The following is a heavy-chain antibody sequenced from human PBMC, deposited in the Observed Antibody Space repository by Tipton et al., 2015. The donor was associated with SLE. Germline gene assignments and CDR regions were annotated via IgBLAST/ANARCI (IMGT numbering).Heavy chain of an antibody. V-gene: IGHV3-53*05. CDR3: ARDGANTWPDDAFDI. D-gene: IGHD2-2*02. CDR2: IYSGGST. Sequence: SLRLSCAASGFTVGDNYMSWVRQAPGRGLEWVSVIYSGGSTKHADSVKGRFIISRDDSKNTVYLEMNSLRVEDTAVYYCARDGANTWPDDAFDIWGQGTMVTVSS. CDR1: GFTVGDNY. J-gene: IGHJ3*02.